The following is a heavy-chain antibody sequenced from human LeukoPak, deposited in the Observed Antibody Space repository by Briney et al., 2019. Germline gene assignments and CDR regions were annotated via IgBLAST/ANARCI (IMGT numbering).Heavy chain of an antibody. CDR2: IIHSDSCT. CDR3: GKAGLGPTVSDY. CDR1: CCVITSYC. D-gene: IGHD3/OR15-3a*01. Sequence: GAALQTPSRGACCVITSYCISWGRQLPAEGREWRGRIIHSDSCTNYSPSFQSHVTISADKSINTSYLQSSTLKASDTPIYYCGKAGLGPTVSDYWGEGTLVTPSS. J-gene: IGHJ4*02. V-gene: IGHV5-10-1*01.